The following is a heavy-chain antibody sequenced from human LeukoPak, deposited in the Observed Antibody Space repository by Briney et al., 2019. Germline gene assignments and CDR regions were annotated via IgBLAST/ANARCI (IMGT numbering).Heavy chain of an antibody. J-gene: IGHJ4*02. CDR3: ATASGHYYGSGSRPYYFDY. V-gene: IGHV1-24*01. CDR2: FDPEDGET. CDR1: GYTLTELS. Sequence: ASVKVSCKVSGYTLTELSMHWVRQAPGKGREWMGGFDPEDGETIYAQKFQGRVTMTEDTSTDTAYMELSSLRSEDTAVYYCATASGHYYGSGSRPYYFDYWGQGTLVTVSS. D-gene: IGHD3-10*01.